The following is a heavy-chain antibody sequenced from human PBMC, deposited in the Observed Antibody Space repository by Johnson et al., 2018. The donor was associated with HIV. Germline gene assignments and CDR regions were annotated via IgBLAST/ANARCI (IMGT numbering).Heavy chain of an antibody. J-gene: IGHJ3*02. D-gene: IGHD3-3*01. CDR2: ISSSGSTI. CDR3: ARQPDNFWSSDAFDI. Sequence: SYISSSGSTIYYADSVVKGRFTISRDNAKNSVFLQMNSLRVEDTAIYYCARQPDNFWSSDAFDIWGQGTMVTVSS. V-gene: IGHV3-11*04.